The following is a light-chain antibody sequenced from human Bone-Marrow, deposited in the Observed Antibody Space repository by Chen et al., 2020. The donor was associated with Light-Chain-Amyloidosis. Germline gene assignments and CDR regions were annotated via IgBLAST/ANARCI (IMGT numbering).Light chain of an antibody. V-gene: IGKV2-28*01. CDR2: LGS. CDR1: QSLLHSNGYNY. CDR3: MQALQTAWT. J-gene: IGKJ1*01. Sequence: DLVMPQSPLSLPVTPGEPPSISCRSSQSLLHSNGYNYLDWYLQKPGQSPQLLIYLGSNRASGVPDRFSGSGSGTDCTLKISRVEAEDVGVYYCMQALQTAWTFGQGTKVEIK.